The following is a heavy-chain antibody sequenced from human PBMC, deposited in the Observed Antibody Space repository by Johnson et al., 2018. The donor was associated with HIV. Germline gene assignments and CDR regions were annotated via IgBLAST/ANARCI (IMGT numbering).Heavy chain of an antibody. CDR2: ISYDGSNK. CDR3: AKDMRQWELLDAFDI. Sequence: QVQLVESGGGVVQPGRSLRLYCAASGFTFSSYAMHWVRQAPGKGLEWVAVISYDGSNKYYGDSVKGRFTISRDNSKNTLYLQMNSLRAEDTAVYYCAKDMRQWELLDAFDIWGQGTMVTVSS. CDR1: GFTFSSYA. V-gene: IGHV3-30-3*01. D-gene: IGHD1-26*01. J-gene: IGHJ3*02.